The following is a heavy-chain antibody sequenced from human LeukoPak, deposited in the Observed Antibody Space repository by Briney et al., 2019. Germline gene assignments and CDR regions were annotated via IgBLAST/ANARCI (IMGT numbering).Heavy chain of an antibody. J-gene: IGHJ4*02. CDR1: GFTFSSYW. V-gene: IGHV3-7*04. Sequence: GGSLRLSCAASGFTFSSYWMSWVRQAPGKGLEWVANIKQDGSEKYYVDSVKGRFTISRDNAKNSLYLQMNSLRAEDTAVYYCARVLGHYDSSGYYYHYYFDYWGQGTLVTVSS. CDR2: IKQDGSEK. D-gene: IGHD3-22*01. CDR3: ARVLGHYDSSGYYYHYYFDY.